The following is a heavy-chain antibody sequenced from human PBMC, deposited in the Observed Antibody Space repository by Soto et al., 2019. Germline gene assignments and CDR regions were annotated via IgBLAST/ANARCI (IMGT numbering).Heavy chain of an antibody. CDR1: GFSLSNARMG. CDR3: ARTRYCSGGSCWKRAPHNWFDP. V-gene: IGHV2-26*01. J-gene: IGHJ5*02. Sequence: GSGPTLVNPTEPLTLTCTVSGFSLSNARMGVSWIRQPPGKALEWLAHIFSNDEKSYSTSLKSRLTISKDTSKSQGVLTMTNMDPVDTATYYCARTRYCSGGSCWKRAPHNWFDPWGQGTLVTVSS. CDR2: IFSNDEK. D-gene: IGHD2-15*01.